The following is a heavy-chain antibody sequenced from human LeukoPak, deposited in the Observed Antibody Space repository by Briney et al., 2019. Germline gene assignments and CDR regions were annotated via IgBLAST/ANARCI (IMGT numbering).Heavy chain of an antibody. CDR2: IYYNGNT. V-gene: IGHV4-59*12. J-gene: IGHJ5*02. Sequence: SETLSLTCTVSGGSITNYYWSWIRQSPGKGLEWIGYIYYNGNTNYNPSLKSRVTISRDTSKNHFSLKVSSVTAADTAVYYCARGPITEDGTFHSPNAWGQGTLVTVSS. CDR3: ARGPITEDGTFHSPNA. CDR1: GGSITNYY. D-gene: IGHD1-1*01.